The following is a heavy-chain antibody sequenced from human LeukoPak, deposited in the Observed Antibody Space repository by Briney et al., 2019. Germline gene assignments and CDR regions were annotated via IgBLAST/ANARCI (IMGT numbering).Heavy chain of an antibody. CDR2: IRYDGSNK. D-gene: IGHD5-12*01. CDR3: AKSGYDFGGWFDP. J-gene: IGHJ5*02. Sequence: GGSLRLSCAASGFTFSSYGIHWVRQAPGKGLEWVAFIRYDGSNKYYADSVKGRFTISRDNSKNTLYLQMNSLRAEDTAVYYCAKSGYDFGGWFDPWGQGTLVTVSS. V-gene: IGHV3-30*02. CDR1: GFTFSSYG.